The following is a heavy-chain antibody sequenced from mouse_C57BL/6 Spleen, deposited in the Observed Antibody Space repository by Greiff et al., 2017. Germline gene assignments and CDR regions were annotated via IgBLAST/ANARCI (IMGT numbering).Heavy chain of an antibody. D-gene: IGHD4-1*01. J-gene: IGHJ3*01. CDR1: GYTFTSYW. CDR3: ARGGNWVPFAY. CDR2: IDPSDSYT. V-gene: IGHV1-50*01. Sequence: QVQLQQPGAELVKPGASVKLSCKASGYTFTSYWMQWVKQRPGQGLEWIGEIDPSDSYTNYNQKFKGKATLTVDTSSSTAYMQLSSLTSEDSAVYYCARGGNWVPFAYWGQGTLVTVSA.